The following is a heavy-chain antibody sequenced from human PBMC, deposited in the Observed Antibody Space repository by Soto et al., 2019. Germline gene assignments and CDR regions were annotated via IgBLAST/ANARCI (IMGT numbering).Heavy chain of an antibody. V-gene: IGHV2-70*11. CDR1: GFSLSTSGMC. J-gene: IGHJ4*02. CDR3: ARATYYYDSSGYASIYFDY. Sequence: TGPTLVNPTQTLTLTCTFSGFSLSTSGMCVSWIRQPPGKALEWLARIDWDDDKYYSTSLKTRLTISKDTSKNQVVLTMTNMDPVDTATYYCARATYYYDSSGYASIYFDYWGQGTLVTVSS. D-gene: IGHD3-22*01. CDR2: IDWDDDK.